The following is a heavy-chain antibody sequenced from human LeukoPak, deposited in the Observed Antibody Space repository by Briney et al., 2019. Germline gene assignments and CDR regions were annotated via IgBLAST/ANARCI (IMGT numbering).Heavy chain of an antibody. CDR1: GGSISSGGYY. CDR3: ARDNDGDPVGSDL. Sequence: NPSQTLSLTCTVSGGSISSGGYYWSWIRQHPGKGLEWIGYIYYSGSTYFNPSLKSRVTISVDTSKNQFSLKLSSVTAADTAVYYCARDNDGDPVGSDLWGRGTLVTVSS. V-gene: IGHV4-31*03. J-gene: IGHJ2*01. CDR2: IYYSGST. D-gene: IGHD4-17*01.